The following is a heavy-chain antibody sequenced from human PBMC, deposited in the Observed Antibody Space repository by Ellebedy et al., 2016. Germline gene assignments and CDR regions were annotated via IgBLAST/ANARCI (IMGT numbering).Heavy chain of an antibody. J-gene: IGHJ4*02. CDR2: IYYSGST. Sequence: SETLSLTXTVSGGSISSYYWSWIRQPPGKGLEWFGYIYYSGSTNYNPSLKSRVTISVDTSKNQVSLKLSSVTAADTALYYCARHQLRGDWAFDFWGQGTLVTVSS. D-gene: IGHD2-21*01. V-gene: IGHV4-59*08. CDR1: GGSISSYY. CDR3: ARHQLRGDWAFDF.